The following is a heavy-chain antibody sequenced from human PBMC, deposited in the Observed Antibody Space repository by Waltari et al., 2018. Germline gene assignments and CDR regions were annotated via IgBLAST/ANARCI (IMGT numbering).Heavy chain of an antibody. Sequence: QLQLQESGPGLVKPSETLSLTCTVSGGSISSRSYYWGWIRQPPGKGLEWIGSIYYSGSTYYNPSLKSRVTISVDTSKNQFSLKLSSVTAADTAVYYCARHLNGQPDAFDIWGQGTMVTVSS. V-gene: IGHV4-39*07. CDR1: GGSISSRSYY. CDR3: ARHLNGQPDAFDI. J-gene: IGHJ3*02. CDR2: IYYSGST. D-gene: IGHD3-9*01.